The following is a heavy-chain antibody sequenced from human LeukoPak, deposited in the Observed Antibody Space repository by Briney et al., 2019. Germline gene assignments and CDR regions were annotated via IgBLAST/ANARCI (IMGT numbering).Heavy chain of an antibody. V-gene: IGHV4-34*01. CDR2: INHSGST. J-gene: IGHJ4*02. CDR1: GGSFSGYY. D-gene: IGHD3-22*01. Sequence: PSETLSLTCAVYGGSFSGYYWSWIRQPPGKGLEWIGEINHSGSTNYNPSLKSRVTMSVDTSKNQFSLKLSSVTAADTAVYYCARDRYYYDSSGLYYFDYWGQGTLVTVSS. CDR3: ARDRYYYDSSGLYYFDY.